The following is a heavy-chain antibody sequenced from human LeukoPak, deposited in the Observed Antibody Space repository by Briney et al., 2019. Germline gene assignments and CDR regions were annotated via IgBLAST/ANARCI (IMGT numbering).Heavy chain of an antibody. V-gene: IGHV3-23*01. J-gene: IGHJ3*02. CDR3: ARESGYDILTGYYPGDAFDI. Sequence: GGSLRLSCAASGFSFRTYGMSWVRQAPGKGLDWVSGISGSGGRTTYADSVAGRFTVSRDNSRNTLYLQMNSLRAEDTAVYYCARESGYDILTGYYPGDAFDIWGQGTMVTVSS. CDR2: ISGSGGRT. D-gene: IGHD3-9*01. CDR1: GFSFRTYG.